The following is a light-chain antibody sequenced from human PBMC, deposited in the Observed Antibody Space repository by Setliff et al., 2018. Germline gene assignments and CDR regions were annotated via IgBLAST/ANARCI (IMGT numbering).Light chain of an antibody. J-gene: IGLJ1*01. CDR1: SSDVGAYSH. V-gene: IGLV2-14*01. CDR2: EVS. Sequence: LTQPASVSGSPGQSITISCAGTSSDVGAYSHVSWYQQYPGKAPKLMISEVSNRPSGVSYRFSGSKSGNTASLTISGLQAEDEADYYCMSYTTIRTYVFGTGTKVTV. CDR3: MSYTTIRTYV.